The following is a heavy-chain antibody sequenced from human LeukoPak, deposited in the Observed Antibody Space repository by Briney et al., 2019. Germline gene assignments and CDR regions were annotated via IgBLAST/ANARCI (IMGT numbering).Heavy chain of an antibody. V-gene: IGHV3-23*01. D-gene: IGHD3-22*01. CDR2: ISDSGDNK. Sequence: GGSLRLSCAASGFSLSTYPMSWVRQAAWKGRDWVSAISDSGDNKQYADSVKGRFTISRDNSKNTLYLQMNNLRVDDTAVYYCAGWYDSNGYAWGQGTLVTVSS. J-gene: IGHJ5*02. CDR1: GFSLSTYP. CDR3: AGWYDSNGYA.